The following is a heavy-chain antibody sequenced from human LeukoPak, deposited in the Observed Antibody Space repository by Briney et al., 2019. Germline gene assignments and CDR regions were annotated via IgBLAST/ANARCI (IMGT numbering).Heavy chain of an antibody. CDR1: GGTFSSYA. D-gene: IGHD5-24*01. CDR2: IIPIFGTA. Sequence: VASVKVSCKASGGTFSSYAISWVRQAPGQGLEWMEGIIPIFGTANYAQKFQGRVTITADESTSTAYMELSSLRSEDTAVYYCARMAEAQGDYYYYMDVWGKGTTVTVSS. CDR3: ARMAEAQGDYYYYMDV. V-gene: IGHV1-69*13. J-gene: IGHJ6*03.